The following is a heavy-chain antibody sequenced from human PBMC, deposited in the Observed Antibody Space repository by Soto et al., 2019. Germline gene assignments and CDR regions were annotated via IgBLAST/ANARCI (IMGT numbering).Heavy chain of an antibody. Sequence: EVQLMESGGGLVQPGRSLRLSCAASGFTFDDYAMHWVRQAPGKGLEWVSGISWNSGSLDYADSVKGRFTVSRDNAKNSLYLQMNSLRAEDTALYYCAKVMNGYVFDFWGQGALVSVSS. CDR3: AKVMNGYVFDF. CDR2: ISWNSGSL. J-gene: IGHJ4*02. V-gene: IGHV3-9*01. CDR1: GFTFDDYA. D-gene: IGHD5-12*01.